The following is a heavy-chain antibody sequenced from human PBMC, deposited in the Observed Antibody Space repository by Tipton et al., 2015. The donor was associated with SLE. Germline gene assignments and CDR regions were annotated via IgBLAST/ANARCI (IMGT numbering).Heavy chain of an antibody. CDR1: GVPISSSYH. D-gene: IGHD6-13*01. Sequence: GLVKPSETLSLTCIVSGVPISSSYHWGWIRQPPGKGLEWIGSINFSGSTYYNPSLNSRVTISVDMSKNQFSLNLNSVTAADTAIYYCARVVKLQQGMNYYFDSWGQGTLVTVSS. CDR2: INFSGST. J-gene: IGHJ4*02. V-gene: IGHV4-39*07. CDR3: ARVVKLQQGMNYYFDS.